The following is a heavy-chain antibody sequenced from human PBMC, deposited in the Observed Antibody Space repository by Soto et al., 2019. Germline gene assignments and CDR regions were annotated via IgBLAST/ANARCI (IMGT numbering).Heavy chain of an antibody. CDR3: ARPGNGLQKGRTRNWFEP. Sequence: PSETLSLTCTVSGGSIISSSYYWGLIRQPPGKGLEWIGSIYYSGSTYYNPSLKSRVTISVDTSKNRFSLKLSSVTAADTAVYYCARPGNGLQKGRTRNWFEPWGQGTLVTVSS. V-gene: IGHV4-39*01. CDR1: GGSIISSSYY. D-gene: IGHD1-1*01. CDR2: IYYSGST. J-gene: IGHJ5*02.